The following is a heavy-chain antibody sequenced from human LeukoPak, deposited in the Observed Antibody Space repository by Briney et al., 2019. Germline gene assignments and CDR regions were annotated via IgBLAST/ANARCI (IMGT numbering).Heavy chain of an antibody. CDR3: ARDLSGPLDY. D-gene: IGHD5-12*01. V-gene: IGHV3-66*01. CDR1: GFTVSHNY. CDR2: IYSGGST. J-gene: IGHJ4*02. Sequence: PWGSLTLSCAASGFTVSHNYMSWVRQAPGKGLEWVSVIYSGGSTNYADSVKGRFTISRDNSKNTLYLQMNSLRAEDTAVYYCARDLSGPLDYWGQGTLVTVSS.